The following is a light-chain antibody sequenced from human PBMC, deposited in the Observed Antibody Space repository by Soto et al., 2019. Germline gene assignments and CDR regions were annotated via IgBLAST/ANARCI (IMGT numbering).Light chain of an antibody. CDR3: SSYTTSAPYV. CDR2: EVT. V-gene: IGLV2-14*01. Sequence: QSVLTQPASVSESPGQSITISCTGTSSDVGAYNFVSWYQHHPGRAPKVIIYEVTIRPSGVSNRFSGSKSGNTASLTISGLQAEDEADYYCSSYTTSAPYVFGSGTKVHRP. CDR1: SSDVGAYNF. J-gene: IGLJ1*01.